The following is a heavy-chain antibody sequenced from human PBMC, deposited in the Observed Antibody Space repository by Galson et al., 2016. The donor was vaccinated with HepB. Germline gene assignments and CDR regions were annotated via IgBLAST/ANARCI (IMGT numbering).Heavy chain of an antibody. CDR1: GFTFSSYG. V-gene: IGHV3-30*03. CDR3: ARGDYGDYHFDY. D-gene: IGHD4-17*01. Sequence: SLRLSCAASGFTFSSYGMHWVRQAPGKGLEWVAVISYDGNHKYYADSVKGRFTISRDNSKNTLYLQMNSLSAEDTAVYYCARGDYGDYHFDYWGQGTLVTVSS. CDR2: ISYDGNHK. J-gene: IGHJ4*02.